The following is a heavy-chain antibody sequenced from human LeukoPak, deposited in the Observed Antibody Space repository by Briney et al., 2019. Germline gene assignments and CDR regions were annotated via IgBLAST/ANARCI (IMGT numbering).Heavy chain of an antibody. J-gene: IGHJ4*02. V-gene: IGHV5-51*01. D-gene: IGHD4-23*01. CDR2: IYPGDSDT. CDR3: ARTYGGNSKIDY. CDR1: GFSFNMYW. Sequence: GESLKISCKGSGFSFNMYWIGWVRQMPGKGLEWMGIIYPGDSDTIYSPSFQGQVTMSADKSISTAYLQWTSLKASDTAMYYCARTYGGNSKIDYWGRGTLITVSS.